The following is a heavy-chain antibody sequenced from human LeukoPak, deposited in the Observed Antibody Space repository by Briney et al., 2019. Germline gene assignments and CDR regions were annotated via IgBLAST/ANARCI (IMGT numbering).Heavy chain of an antibody. V-gene: IGHV3-7*01. CDR1: GFTFSSYA. CDR2: IKQDGSEK. D-gene: IGHD6-13*01. Sequence: GGSLRLSCAASGFTFSSYAMSWVRQAPGKGLEWVANIKQDGSEKYYVDSVKGRFTISRDNAKNSLYLQMNSLRAEDTAVYYCARDSSSWYALYYYYYYMDVWGKGTTVTVSS. J-gene: IGHJ6*03. CDR3: ARDSSSWYALYYYYYYMDV.